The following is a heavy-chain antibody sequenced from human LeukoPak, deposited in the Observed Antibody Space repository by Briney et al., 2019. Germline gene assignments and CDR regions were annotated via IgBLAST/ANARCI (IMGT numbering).Heavy chain of an antibody. CDR3: ASTIAAASDYYYGMDV. V-gene: IGHV1-3*01. CDR2: INAGNGNT. Sequence: ASVKVSCKASGYTFTSYAMHWVRQAPGQRLEWMGWINAGNGNTKYSQKFQGRVTITRDTSASTAYMELSSLRSEDTAVYYCASTIAAASDYYYGMDVWGQGTTVTVSS. D-gene: IGHD6-13*01. J-gene: IGHJ6*02. CDR1: GYTFTSYA.